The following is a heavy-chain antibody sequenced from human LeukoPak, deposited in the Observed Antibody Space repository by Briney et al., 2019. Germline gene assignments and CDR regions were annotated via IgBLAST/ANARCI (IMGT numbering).Heavy chain of an antibody. D-gene: IGHD1-26*01. Sequence: GGSLRLSCEASAFTFSDHAMSWVRQAPGKGLEWVSSISDGGDDTYYVDSVKGRFTISRDNLRNRLYLQMDDLRAEDTALYFCAKDGAQPGYYFDLWGQGILVTVSS. CDR3: AKDGAQPGYYFDL. CDR1: AFTFSDHA. V-gene: IGHV3-23*01. J-gene: IGHJ4*02. CDR2: ISDGGDDT.